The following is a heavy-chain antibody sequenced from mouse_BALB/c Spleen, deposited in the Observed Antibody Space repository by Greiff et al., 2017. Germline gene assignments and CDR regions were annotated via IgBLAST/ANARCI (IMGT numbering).Heavy chain of an antibody. Sequence: VQVVESGAELAKPGASVKMSCKASGYTFTSYWMHWVKQRPGQGLEWIGYINPSTGYTEYNQKFKDKATLTADKSSSTAYMQLSSLTSEDSAVYYCARHLNYGSSFDYWGQGTTLTVSS. CDR2: INPSTGYT. D-gene: IGHD1-1*01. V-gene: IGHV1-7*01. J-gene: IGHJ2*01. CDR1: GYTFTSYW. CDR3: ARHLNYGSSFDY.